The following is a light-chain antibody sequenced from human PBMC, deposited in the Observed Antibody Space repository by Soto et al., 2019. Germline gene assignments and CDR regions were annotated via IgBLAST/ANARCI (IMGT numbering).Light chain of an antibody. Sequence: DIQMTQSPPTLSASVGDRVTITCRARQNIDNWLAWYQQKPGEGPKILVYEASTLQSGVPSRFSGSGSGTKFTLTITNLQPDDFATYYCQQYESFPLAFGGGTKVEIK. V-gene: IGKV1-5*03. CDR1: QNIDNW. J-gene: IGKJ4*01. CDR3: QQYESFPLA. CDR2: EAS.